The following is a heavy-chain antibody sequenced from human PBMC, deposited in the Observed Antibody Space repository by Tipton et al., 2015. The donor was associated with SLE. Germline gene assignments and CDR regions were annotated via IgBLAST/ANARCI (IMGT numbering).Heavy chain of an antibody. CDR1: GGSISGSNYY. Sequence: TLSLTCTVSGGSISGSNYYWDWIRQPPGKGPEWIGRITNNGNTYYIPSLQSRVTISMDTSKNHFSLRVSSVTAADTAVYYCARDRTVTHDAFDIWGQGTMVTVSS. CDR3: ARDRTVTHDAFDI. CDR2: ITNNGNT. J-gene: IGHJ3*02. V-gene: IGHV4-39*07. D-gene: IGHD4-17*01.